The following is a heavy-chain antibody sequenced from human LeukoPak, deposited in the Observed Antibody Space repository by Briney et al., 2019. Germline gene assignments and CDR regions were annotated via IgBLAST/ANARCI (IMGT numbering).Heavy chain of an antibody. J-gene: IGHJ4*02. CDR2: ISSSSGYT. CDR3: ARATVTTYLIEY. D-gene: IGHD4-11*01. CDR1: GFTFSTYY. V-gene: IGHV3-21*01. Sequence: GGSLRLSCTASGFTFSTYYMNWVRQAPGKGLEWVSAISSSSGYTYYADSVKGRFTISRDNAKNSLYLQMNSLRAEDTAVYYCARATVTTYLIEYWGQGTLVTVSS.